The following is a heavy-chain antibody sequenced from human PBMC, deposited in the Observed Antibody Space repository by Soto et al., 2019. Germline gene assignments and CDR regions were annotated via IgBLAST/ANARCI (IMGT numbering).Heavy chain of an antibody. CDR1: GGSIRSYY. J-gene: IGHJ6*02. CDR2: IYYSGST. V-gene: IGHV4-59*01. CDR3: ARDWGMNGMDV. Sequence: NLSLTCPVSGGSIRSYYRSWIRQPPGKGLEWIGYIYYSGSTNYNPSLKSRVTISVDTSKNQFSLKLSSVTAADTAVYYCARDWGMNGMDVWGQGTTVTVSS. D-gene: IGHD2-8*01.